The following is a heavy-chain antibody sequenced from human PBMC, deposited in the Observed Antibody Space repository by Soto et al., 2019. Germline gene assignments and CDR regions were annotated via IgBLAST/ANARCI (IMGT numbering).Heavy chain of an antibody. CDR3: ARPTVGTFFHALDH. CDR2: ISSDGSSK. D-gene: IGHD4-17*01. J-gene: IGHJ4*02. V-gene: IGHV3-30-3*01. Sequence: QVQLVESGGGVVQPGRSLTLSCAASGFTFSRLAMHWVRQAPGKGLEWVAVISSDGSSKLYADSVKGRFIVTRDNTKNTLYLQMSSLRVDDTAVYYCARPTVGTFFHALDHWGQGDLVTVSS. CDR1: GFTFSRLA.